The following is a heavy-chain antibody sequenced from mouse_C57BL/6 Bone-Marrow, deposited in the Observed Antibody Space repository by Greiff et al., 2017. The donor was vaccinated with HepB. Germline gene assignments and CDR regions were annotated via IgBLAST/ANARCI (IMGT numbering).Heavy chain of an antibody. Sequence: QVQLQQPGAELVKPGASVKLSCKASGYTFTSYWMHWVKQRPGQGLEWIGMIHPNSGSTNYNEKFKSKATLTVDKSSSTAYMQLSSLTSEDSAVYYCARYYYGSSYVDYAMDYWGQGTSVTVSS. CDR1: GYTFTSYW. V-gene: IGHV1-64*01. J-gene: IGHJ4*01. D-gene: IGHD1-1*01. CDR3: ARYYYGSSYVDYAMDY. CDR2: IHPNSGST.